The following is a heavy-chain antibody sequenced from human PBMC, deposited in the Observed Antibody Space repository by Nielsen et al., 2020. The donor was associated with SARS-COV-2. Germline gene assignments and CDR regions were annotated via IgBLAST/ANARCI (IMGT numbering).Heavy chain of an antibody. D-gene: IGHD6-6*01. V-gene: IGHV3-30-3*01. J-gene: IGHJ4*02. CDR1: GFTFSSYA. CDR2: ISYDGSNK. CDR3: AYIVSRRVGIDY. Sequence: GESLKISCAASGFTFSSYAMHWVRQAPGKGLEWVAVISYDGSNKYYADSVKGRFTISRDNSKNSLYLQMNSLRAEDTAIYYCAYIVSRRVGIDYWGQGALVTVSS.